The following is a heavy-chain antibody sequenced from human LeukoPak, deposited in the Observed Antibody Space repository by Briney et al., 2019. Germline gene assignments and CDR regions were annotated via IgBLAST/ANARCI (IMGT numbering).Heavy chain of an antibody. D-gene: IGHD2-2*01. CDR3: AREVVPAAKGVGFDP. Sequence: GGSLRLSCAASGFTFSDYYMSWIRQAPGKGLEWVSYISSSGSTIYYADSVKGRFTISRDNAKNSLCLQMNSLRAEDTAAYYCAREVVPAAKGVGFDPWGQGTLVTVSS. CDR2: ISSSGSTI. J-gene: IGHJ5*02. CDR1: GFTFSDYY. V-gene: IGHV3-11*01.